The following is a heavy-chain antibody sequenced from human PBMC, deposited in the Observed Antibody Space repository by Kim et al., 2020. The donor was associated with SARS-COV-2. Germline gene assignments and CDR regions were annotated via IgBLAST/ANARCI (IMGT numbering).Heavy chain of an antibody. V-gene: IGHV3-33*01. CDR2: IWLDGSNR. CDR3: GRGRGSYNYYMDV. CDR1: GFTFSSYG. D-gene: IGHD3-10*01. Sequence: GGSLRLSCAASGFTFSSYGMHGVRLAPGKGLEWVAVIWLDGSNRYFADSVKDRFTISRDNSKNTLYLQMNSLRTEDTAVYYCGRGRGSYNYYMDVWGKGTTGTVSS. J-gene: IGHJ6*03.